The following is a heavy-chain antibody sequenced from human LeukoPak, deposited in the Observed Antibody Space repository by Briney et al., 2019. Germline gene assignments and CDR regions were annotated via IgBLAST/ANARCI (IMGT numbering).Heavy chain of an antibody. J-gene: IGHJ4*02. Sequence: GGSLRLSCAASGFPFSSYAMSWVRQAPGKGLEWVSAISGSGGSTYYADSVKGRFTISRDNSKNTLYLQMNSLRAEDTAVYYCAARRGYSSSWPFDYWGQGTLVTVSS. CDR3: AARRGYSSSWPFDY. D-gene: IGHD6-13*01. CDR2: ISGSGGST. V-gene: IGHV3-23*01. CDR1: GFPFSSYA.